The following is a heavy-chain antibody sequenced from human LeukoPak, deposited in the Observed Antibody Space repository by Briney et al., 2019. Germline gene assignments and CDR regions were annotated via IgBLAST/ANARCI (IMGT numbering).Heavy chain of an antibody. Sequence: GASVKVSCKASGYTFTTYYMYWVRQAPGQGLEWMGIISLGVGSTNYAQKFQGRITMTRDMSTSTVYMELRSLRSDDTAVYYCARDSYDILTGYYWGIDYWGQGTLVTVSS. V-gene: IGHV1-46*01. J-gene: IGHJ4*02. CDR3: ARDSYDILTGYYWGIDY. CDR1: GYTFTTYY. CDR2: ISLGVGST. D-gene: IGHD3-9*01.